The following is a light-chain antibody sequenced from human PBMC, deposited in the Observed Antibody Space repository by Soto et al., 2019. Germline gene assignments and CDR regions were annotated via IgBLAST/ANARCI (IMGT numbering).Light chain of an antibody. CDR2: AAS. CDR1: QDINSY. J-gene: IGKJ4*01. Sequence: DVQMTQSPSSLSASVGDRVTITCRASQDINSYLAWYQQKPWNAPKSLIYAASSLQTGVPSRFSDSESGTDFTLTINNLQPEDSATYYCQQYNIYPLTYGGGTKVEIK. CDR3: QQYNIYPLT. V-gene: IGKV1D-16*01.